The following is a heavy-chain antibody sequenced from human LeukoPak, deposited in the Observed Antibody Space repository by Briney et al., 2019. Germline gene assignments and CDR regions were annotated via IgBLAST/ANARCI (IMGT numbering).Heavy chain of an antibody. V-gene: IGHV4-59*01. CDR3: ARDAGGSGRHYYYGRDV. Sequence: SETLSLTCTVSGGSISSYYWSWIRQPPGKGLEWIGYIYYSGSTNCNPSLKSRVTTSVDTSKNQFSLKLSSVTAADTAVYYCARDAGGSGRHYYYGRDVWGQGTTVTVSS. D-gene: IGHD3-10*01. CDR1: GGSISSYY. CDR2: IYYSGST. J-gene: IGHJ6*02.